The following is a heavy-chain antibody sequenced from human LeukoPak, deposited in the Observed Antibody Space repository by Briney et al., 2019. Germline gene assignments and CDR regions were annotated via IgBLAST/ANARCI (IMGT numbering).Heavy chain of an antibody. Sequence: GASVTVSCTASGYTFTSYGISWVRQAPGQGLGWMGWISAYNGNTNYAQKLQGRVTMTTDTSTSTAYMELRSLRSDDTAVYYCAREMTTLTTPLGYWGQGTLVTVSS. CDR3: AREMTTLTTPLGY. J-gene: IGHJ4*02. D-gene: IGHD4-17*01. CDR1: GYTFTSYG. V-gene: IGHV1-18*01. CDR2: ISAYNGNT.